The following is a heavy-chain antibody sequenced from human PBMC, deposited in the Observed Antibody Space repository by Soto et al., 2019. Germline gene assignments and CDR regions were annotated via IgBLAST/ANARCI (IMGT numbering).Heavy chain of an antibody. D-gene: IGHD2-2*01. Sequence: SETLSLTCAFYGSSFSGYYWSWIRQPPEKGLEWIGEINHSGSTNYNPSLKSRVTISVDTSKNQFSLKLSSVTAADTAVYYCARLRCSSTSCYRGTDAFDIWGQGTMVTVSS. V-gene: IGHV4-34*01. CDR3: ARLRCSSTSCYRGTDAFDI. J-gene: IGHJ3*02. CDR1: GSSFSGYY. CDR2: INHSGST.